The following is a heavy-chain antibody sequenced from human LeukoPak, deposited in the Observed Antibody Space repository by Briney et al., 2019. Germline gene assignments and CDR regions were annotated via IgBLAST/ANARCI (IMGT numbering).Heavy chain of an antibody. CDR3: ARGGYYGSGRMYDY. CDR2: INHSGST. CDR1: GGSFCGFY. J-gene: IGHJ4*02. D-gene: IGHD3-10*01. V-gene: IGHV4-34*01. Sequence: PLGTLCPSCALYGGSFCGFYCGWSCERPGKGLGWIGEINHSGSTNYNPSLKSRVTISVGTSKNQFSLKLSSVTAADTAVYYCARGGYYGSGRMYDYWGQGTLVTVSS.